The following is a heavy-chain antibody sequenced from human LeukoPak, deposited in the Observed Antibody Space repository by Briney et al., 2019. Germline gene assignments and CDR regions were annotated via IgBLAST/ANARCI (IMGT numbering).Heavy chain of an antibody. V-gene: IGHV3-30-3*01. CDR1: GFTFSSYA. D-gene: IGHD4-23*01. CDR3: ARDPGGDYFDH. Sequence: GGSLRLSCAASGFTFSSYAMHWVRQAPGKGLEWVAVISYDGSNKYYADSVKGRFTISRDNSKNTLYLQMNSLRAEDTAVYYCARDPGGDYFDHWGQGTLVTVSS. J-gene: IGHJ4*02. CDR2: ISYDGSNK.